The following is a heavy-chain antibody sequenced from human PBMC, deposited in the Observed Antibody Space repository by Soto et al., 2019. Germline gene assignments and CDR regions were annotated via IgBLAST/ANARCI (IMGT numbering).Heavy chain of an antibody. Sequence: SVKVSCKASGDTFSSYAISWVRQAPGQGLEWMGGIIPIFGTANYAQKFQGRVTITADKSTSTAYMELSSLRSEDTAVYYCARDHKRLPIEGATSWFDPWGQGTLVTVSS. V-gene: IGHV1-69*06. J-gene: IGHJ5*02. CDR2: IIPIFGTA. CDR1: GDTFSSYA. CDR3: ARDHKRLPIEGATSWFDP. D-gene: IGHD1-26*01.